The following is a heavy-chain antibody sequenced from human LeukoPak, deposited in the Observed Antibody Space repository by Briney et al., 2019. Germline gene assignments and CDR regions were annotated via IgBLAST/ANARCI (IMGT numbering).Heavy chain of an antibody. CDR1: GYTFTGYY. Sequence: ASVKVSCKASGYTFTGYYMHWVRQAPGQGLEWMGWISPYDGNTKYSQKFQGRVTLTTETSTTTAYMELRNLRSDDTAVYYCAREGDWGQGTLVTVSS. CDR3: AREGD. J-gene: IGHJ1*01. CDR2: ISPYDGNT. V-gene: IGHV1-18*04.